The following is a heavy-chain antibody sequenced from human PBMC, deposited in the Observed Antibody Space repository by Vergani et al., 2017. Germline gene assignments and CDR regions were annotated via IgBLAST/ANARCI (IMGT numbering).Heavy chain of an antibody. Sequence: EVQLLESGGGLVQPGGSLRLSCAASGFTFSSYAMSWVRQAPGKGLEWVSAISGSGGRTYYADSVKGRFTISRDNSKNTLYLQMNSLRDEDTAVYYCAKGGGATRVYYFDYWGQGTLVTVSS. J-gene: IGHJ4*02. CDR3: AKGGGATRVYYFDY. D-gene: IGHD1-26*01. CDR2: ISGSGGRT. V-gene: IGHV3-23*01. CDR1: GFTFSSYA.